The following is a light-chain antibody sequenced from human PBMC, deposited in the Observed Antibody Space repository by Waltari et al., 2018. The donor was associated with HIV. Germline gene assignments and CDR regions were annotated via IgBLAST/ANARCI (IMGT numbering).Light chain of an antibody. CDR2: DVN. J-gene: IGLJ1*01. Sequence: QSALTQPPSVSGSPGQSVSISCSGTTSDVGFYDYVSWYQQYPGKAPKLIIFDVNQRPPGVPQRFSGSKSGNTASLTIAGLQTEDEADYLCCAYAAGHVSYVFGNGTAVAVL. CDR3: CAYAAGHVSYV. V-gene: IGLV2-11*01. CDR1: TSDVGFYDY.